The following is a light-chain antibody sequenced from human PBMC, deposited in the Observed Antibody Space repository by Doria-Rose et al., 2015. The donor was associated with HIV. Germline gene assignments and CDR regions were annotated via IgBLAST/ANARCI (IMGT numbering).Light chain of an antibody. CDR2: DGS. V-gene: IGKV3-20*01. CDR1: QSFSSTY. Sequence: TQSPGTLSLSPGERATLPCRASQSFSSTYLARYQQKPGQAPRLLIYDGSTRATGIPDRFSASGSGTDFTLTINRLEPEDFALYYCHQYGTSWTFGQGTKVEI. CDR3: HQYGTSWT. J-gene: IGKJ1*01.